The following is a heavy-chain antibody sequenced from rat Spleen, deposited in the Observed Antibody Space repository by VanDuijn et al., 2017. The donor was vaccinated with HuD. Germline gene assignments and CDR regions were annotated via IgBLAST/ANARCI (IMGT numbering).Heavy chain of an antibody. CDR3: TRMRHYFDY. CDR1: GLSFSNYD. Sequence: EVQLVESGGGAVQPGRSMKLSCAASGLSFSNYDMAWARQAPTKGLEWIASISTGGGNTYYRDSVKGRFTISRDNAKNTQYLQMDSLRSEDTATYYCTRMRHYFDYWGQGVMVTVSS. CDR2: ISTGGGNT. V-gene: IGHV5S13*01. J-gene: IGHJ2*01.